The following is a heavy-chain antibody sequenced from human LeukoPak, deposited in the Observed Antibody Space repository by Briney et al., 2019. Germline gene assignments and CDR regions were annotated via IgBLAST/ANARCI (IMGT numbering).Heavy chain of an antibody. CDR1: GFTFDDYA. Sequence: GGSLRLSCAASGFTFDDYAMHWVRQAPGKGLEWVSGISWNSGSIGYADSVKGRFTISRDNAKNSLYLQMNSLTAEDTALYYCAKDRGYSYGDITHFDYWGQGTLVTVSS. J-gene: IGHJ4*02. CDR2: ISWNSGSI. CDR3: AKDRGYSYGDITHFDY. V-gene: IGHV3-9*01. D-gene: IGHD5-18*01.